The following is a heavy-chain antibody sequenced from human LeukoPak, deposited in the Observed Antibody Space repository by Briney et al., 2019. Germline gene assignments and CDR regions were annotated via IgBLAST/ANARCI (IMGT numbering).Heavy chain of an antibody. V-gene: IGHV3-30-3*01. D-gene: IGHD6-13*01. J-gene: IGHJ6*03. CDR1: GFTFSSYA. CDR2: ISFDGNNK. CDR3: ARDGEIAAAGYYYYYYMDV. Sequence: GGSLRLSYAASGFTFSSYALHWVRQAPGKGLEWVAVISFDGNNKYYADSVKGRFTISRDNSKNTLYLQMNSLRAEDTALYYCARDGEIAAAGYYYYYYMDVWGKGTTVTVSS.